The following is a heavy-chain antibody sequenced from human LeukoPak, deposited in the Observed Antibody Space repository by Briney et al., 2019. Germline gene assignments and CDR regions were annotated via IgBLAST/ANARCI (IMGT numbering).Heavy chain of an antibody. V-gene: IGHV3-53*01. CDR1: GLTGSHNY. D-gene: IGHD2/OR15-2a*01. J-gene: IGHJ4*02. CDR2: IHTSGDT. CDR3: VTFYETY. Sequence: GGSLRLSCAASGLTGSHNYVSWVRQAPGKGLEWVSAIHTSGDTCYADSVKGRFTISKDNAKNTVSLQMNNLRAEDTAVYYCVTFYETYWGRGTLVTVSS.